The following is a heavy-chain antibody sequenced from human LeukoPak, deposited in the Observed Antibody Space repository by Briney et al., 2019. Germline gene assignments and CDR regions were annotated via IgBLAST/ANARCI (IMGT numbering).Heavy chain of an antibody. CDR2: IIPIFGTA. CDR1: GGTFSSYA. CDR3: ARSKKHDFWSGYYSETYYYYYMDV. D-gene: IGHD3-3*01. V-gene: IGHV1-69*05. J-gene: IGHJ6*03. Sequence: GASVKVSCKASGGTFSSYAISWVRQALGQGLEWMGGIIPIFGTANYAQKFQGRVTITTDESTSTAYMELSSLRSEDTAVYYCARSKKHDFWSGYYSETYYYYYMDVWGKGTTVTVSS.